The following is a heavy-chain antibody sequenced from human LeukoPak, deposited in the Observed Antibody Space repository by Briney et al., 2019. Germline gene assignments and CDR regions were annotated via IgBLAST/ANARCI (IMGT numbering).Heavy chain of an antibody. V-gene: IGHV4-38-2*02. CDR1: GYSISSGYY. CDR2: IYHSGST. CDR3: ARVDSSGLGWFDP. D-gene: IGHD3-22*01. Sequence: SETLSLTCTVSGYSISSGYYWGWLRQPPGRGLEWIGTIYHSGSTYYNPSLKSRVTISVDTSKNQFSLKLSSVTAADTAVYYCARVDSSGLGWFDPWGQGTLVTVSS. J-gene: IGHJ5*02.